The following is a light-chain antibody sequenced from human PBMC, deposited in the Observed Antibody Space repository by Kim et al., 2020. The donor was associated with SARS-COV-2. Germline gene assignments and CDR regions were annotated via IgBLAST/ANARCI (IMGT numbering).Light chain of an antibody. CDR1: QGVSSK. CDR2: GAS. Sequence: SVPPGESATLSCRASQGVSSKLAWYQQKPGQAPRLLSYGASTRATGIPARFSGSGSGTEFSFTISSLQSEDFAVYYCQQYNNWPYTFGQGTKLEI. J-gene: IGKJ2*01. V-gene: IGKV3-15*01. CDR3: QQYNNWPYT.